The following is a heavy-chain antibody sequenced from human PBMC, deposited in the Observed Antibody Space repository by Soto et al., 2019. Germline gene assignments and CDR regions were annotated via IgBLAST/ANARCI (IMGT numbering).Heavy chain of an antibody. J-gene: IGHJ4*02. CDR1: GGSFSGYY. CDR3: ARGITPYGVSYHYFDY. V-gene: IGHV4-34*01. CDR2: INHGGTT. D-gene: IGHD1-26*01. Sequence: QVQLQQWGAGLLKPSETLSLTCAVYGGSFSGYYWSWIRQPPGMGLEWIGKINHGGTTNYNPSLMSRVTTSVATFTNQFSLNLSSVTAADTAMYYCARGITPYGVSYHYFDYWGQGTLVTVSS.